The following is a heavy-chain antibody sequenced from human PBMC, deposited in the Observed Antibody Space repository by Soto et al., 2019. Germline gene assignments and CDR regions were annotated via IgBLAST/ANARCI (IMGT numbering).Heavy chain of an antibody. D-gene: IGHD5-12*01. CDR3: AIGLGYSGYAIRWFDP. CDR1: GGSISSGDYY. CDR2: IYYSGST. V-gene: IGHV4-30-4*01. Sequence: SETLSLTCTVSGGSISSGDYYWSWIRQPPGKGLKWIGYIYYSGSTYYSPSLKSRVTISVDTSKNQFSLKLSSVTAADTAVYYCAIGLGYSGYAIRWFDPWGQGTLVTVSS. J-gene: IGHJ5*02.